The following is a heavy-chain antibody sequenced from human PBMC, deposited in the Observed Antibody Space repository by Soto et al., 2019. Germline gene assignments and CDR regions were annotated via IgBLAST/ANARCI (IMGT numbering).Heavy chain of an antibody. CDR2: ISGSGGST. J-gene: IGHJ6*02. D-gene: IGHD3-16*01. CDR3: AKDWGESYGMDV. V-gene: IGHV3-23*01. CDR1: GFTFSSYA. Sequence: PGGSLRLSCAASGFTFSSYAMSWVRQAPGKGLEWVSAISGSGGSTYCADSVKGRFTISRDNSKNTLYLQMNSLRAEDTAVYYCAKDWGESYGMDVWGPGTTVTVSS.